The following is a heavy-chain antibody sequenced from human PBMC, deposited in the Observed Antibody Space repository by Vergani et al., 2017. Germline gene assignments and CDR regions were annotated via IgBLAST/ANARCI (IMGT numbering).Heavy chain of an antibody. CDR2: IFHSGTT. Sequence: QVQLQESGPGLVKPPGTLSLTCAVSGGSITSYNWWTWVRQSPGKGLEWIGEIFHSGTTNYNPSLKSRVTISIDKSKNQFSLNLASVTAADTAVYYFANLGYCTGDSCHSVRWGPGTLVTVSS. D-gene: IGHD2-15*01. CDR1: GGSITSYNW. V-gene: IGHV4-4*03. CDR3: ANLGYCTGDSCHSVR. J-gene: IGHJ4*02.